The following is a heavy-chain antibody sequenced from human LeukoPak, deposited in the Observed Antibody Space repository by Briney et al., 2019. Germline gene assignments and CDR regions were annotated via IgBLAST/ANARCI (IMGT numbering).Heavy chain of an antibody. CDR2: ISYDGSNK. CDR1: GFTFSSYG. V-gene: IGHV3-30*18. CDR3: AKGGGRKRLNWFDP. Sequence: GGSLRLSCAASGFTFSSYGMHWVRQAPGKGLGWVAVISYDGSNKYYADSVKGRFTISRDNSKNTLYLQMNSLRAEDTAVYYCAKGGGRKRLNWFDPWGQGTLVTVSS. D-gene: IGHD2-15*01. J-gene: IGHJ5*02.